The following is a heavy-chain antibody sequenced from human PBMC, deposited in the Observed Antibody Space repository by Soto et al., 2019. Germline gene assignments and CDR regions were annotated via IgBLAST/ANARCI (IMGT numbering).Heavy chain of an antibody. CDR3: ARLHCNSPNCVPFDP. CDR2: IYYSGSA. J-gene: IGHJ5*02. V-gene: IGHV4-39*01. CDR1: GGSISSVSYY. D-gene: IGHD2-2*01. Sequence: PSETLSLTCSVSGGSISSVSYYWGWIRQPPGKGLEWIGSIYYSGSAYYSPSLKSRVTMSVDTSKNQLSLELRSVTAADTAVYNWARLHCNSPNCVPFDPGGKGTLVTVS.